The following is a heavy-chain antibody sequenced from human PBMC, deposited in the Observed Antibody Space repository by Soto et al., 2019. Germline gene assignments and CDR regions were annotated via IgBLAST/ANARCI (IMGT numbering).Heavy chain of an antibody. V-gene: IGHV4-61*01. Sequence: QVQLQESGPGLVKPSETLSVTCSVSGASVSSGSHYWSWIRQSPGKGLEWIGFIYYSGSTNYHPSLQSRVTISVDTSKNQFSLKVSSVTAADTAVYFCARDPLGYSSSHFFDQWGQGTLVTVSS. CDR1: GASVSSGSHY. D-gene: IGHD6-6*01. J-gene: IGHJ4*02. CDR3: ARDPLGYSSSHFFDQ. CDR2: IYYSGST.